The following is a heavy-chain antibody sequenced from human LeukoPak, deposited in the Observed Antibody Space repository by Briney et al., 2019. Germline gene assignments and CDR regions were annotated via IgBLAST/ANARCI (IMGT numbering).Heavy chain of an antibody. CDR3: ARQSAAAQYTNWFDP. CDR2: IYPADSDT. J-gene: IGHJ5*02. Sequence: GESLQISCKGSGYSFASFWIGWVRPMPGKGLGWMGVIYPADSDTRYSPSFQGQVTISADKSTSTAYLQWRTLKASDTAIYYCARQSAAAQYTNWFDPWGQGTLVTVSS. V-gene: IGHV5-51*01. CDR1: GYSFASFW. D-gene: IGHD2-2*01.